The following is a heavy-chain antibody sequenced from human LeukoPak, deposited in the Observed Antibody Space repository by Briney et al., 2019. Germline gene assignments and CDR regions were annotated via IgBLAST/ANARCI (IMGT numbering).Heavy chain of an antibody. D-gene: IGHD2-21*02. CDR2: ISYDGSNK. CDR3: AFVVTAIRAFDI. J-gene: IGHJ3*02. CDR1: GFTFSSYG. V-gene: IGHV3-30*03. Sequence: PGGSLRLSCAASGFTFSSYGMHWVRQAPGKGLEWVAVISYDGSNKCYADSVKGRFTISRDNSKNTLYLQMNSLRAEDTAVYYCAFVVTAIRAFDIWGQGTMVTVSS.